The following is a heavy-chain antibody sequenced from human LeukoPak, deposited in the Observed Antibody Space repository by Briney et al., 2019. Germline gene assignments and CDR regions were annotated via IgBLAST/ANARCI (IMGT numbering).Heavy chain of an antibody. V-gene: IGHV4-59*01. D-gene: IGHD3-10*01. CDR1: GGSISSYY. CDR3: AREPYYYGSGRGFDY. J-gene: IGHJ4*02. CDR2: IYDSGGT. Sequence: SGTLCLTCTVSGGSISSYYWSWIRQPPGKGLEWIGYIYDSGGTNYNPALQSRGTISVNPSKNQFSLKLSSVTAADTAVYYCAREPYYYGSGRGFDYWGQGTLVTVSS.